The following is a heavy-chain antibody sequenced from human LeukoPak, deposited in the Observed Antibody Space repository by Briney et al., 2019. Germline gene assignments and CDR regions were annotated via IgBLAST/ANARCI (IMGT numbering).Heavy chain of an antibody. CDR2: ISNRGDRT. CDR1: GFSFSDYA. J-gene: IGHJ4*02. D-gene: IGHD6-19*01. CDR3: ARDPYSGGWWDD. Sequence: GGSLRLSCAGSGFSFSDYAMHWVRQAPGKGLEYVSGISNRGDRTYYATSVKGRFTISRDNSKSTLYLQMGSLGDEDMAVYYCARDPYSGGWWDDWGQGTLVTVSS. V-gene: IGHV3-64*01.